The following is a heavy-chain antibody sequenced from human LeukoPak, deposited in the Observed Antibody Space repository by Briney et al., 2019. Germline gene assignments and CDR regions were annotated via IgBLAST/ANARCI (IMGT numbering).Heavy chain of an antibody. CDR2: ISPDGSGK. CDR1: GLTLSMYS. V-gene: IGHV3-30*03. D-gene: IGHD3-16*01. CDR3: ARGYDSNLDYYYYMDV. J-gene: IGHJ6*03. Sequence: VQSLRLSCVIAGLTLSMYSMHWGRQAPKKGLEWDAVISPDGSGKNYVDSVEGRFTISRDNSKNTLYVQMNSLRAEDTAVYFCARGYDSNLDYYYYMDVWGKGTTVTVSS.